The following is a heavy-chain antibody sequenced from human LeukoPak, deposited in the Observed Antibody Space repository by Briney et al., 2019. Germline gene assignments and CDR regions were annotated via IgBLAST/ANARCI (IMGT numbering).Heavy chain of an antibody. V-gene: IGHV1-69*02. CDR1: GGTSSSYT. CDR3: ATLSQSAHQFPFDP. D-gene: IGHD2-2*01. J-gene: IGHJ5*02. Sequence: SVKVSCKASGGTSSSYTISWVRQAPGQGLEWMGRIIPILGIANYAQKFQGRVTITADKSTSTAYMELSSLRSEDTAVYYCATLSQSAHQFPFDPWGQGTLVTVSS. CDR2: IIPILGIA.